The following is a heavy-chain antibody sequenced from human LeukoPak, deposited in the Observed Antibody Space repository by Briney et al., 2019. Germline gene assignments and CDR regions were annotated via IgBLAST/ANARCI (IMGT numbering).Heavy chain of an antibody. Sequence: GGSLRLSCAASAFTFSSYEMNWVRQAPGKGLEWISTISGSDYSTYYADSVKGRFTISRDNSKNTVYLQMNSLRAEDTALYYCAKDLYGDYDDDYWGQGTLVTVSS. J-gene: IGHJ4*02. D-gene: IGHD4-17*01. CDR3: AKDLYGDYDDDY. CDR2: ISGSDYST. V-gene: IGHV3-23*01. CDR1: AFTFSSYE.